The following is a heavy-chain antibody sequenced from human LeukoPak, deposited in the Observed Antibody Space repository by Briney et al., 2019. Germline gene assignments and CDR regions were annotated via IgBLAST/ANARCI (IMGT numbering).Heavy chain of an antibody. D-gene: IGHD3-10*01. CDR1: GFTFSSYS. V-gene: IGHV3-21*01. CDR2: ISSRSTYI. Sequence: GGSLRLSCAASGFTFSSYSMNWARQAPGKELEWVSSISSRSTYIYHADSVKGRFTISRDNAKNSLYLQMNSLRAEDTAVYYCAREFYGLGSFVDYWGQGTLVTVSS. CDR3: AREFYGLGSFVDY. J-gene: IGHJ4*02.